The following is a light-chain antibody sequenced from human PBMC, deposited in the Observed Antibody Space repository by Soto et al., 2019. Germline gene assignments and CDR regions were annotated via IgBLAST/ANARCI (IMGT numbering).Light chain of an antibody. Sequence: QSALTQPASVSGSPGQSITISCTGNSKDVGSYNYVSWYQQHPGKAPKLMIYDVSNRPSGVSNRFSGSKSGNTASLTISGLQAEDEADYYCSSYTSSSTSLYVFGTGTKAPS. CDR1: SKDVGSYNY. CDR2: DVS. V-gene: IGLV2-14*01. CDR3: SSYTSSSTSLYV. J-gene: IGLJ1*01.